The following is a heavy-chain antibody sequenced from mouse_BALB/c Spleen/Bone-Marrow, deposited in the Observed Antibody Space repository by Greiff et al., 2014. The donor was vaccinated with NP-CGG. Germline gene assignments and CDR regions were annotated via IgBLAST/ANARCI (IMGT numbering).Heavy chain of an antibody. V-gene: IGHV1-7*01. CDR2: INPSTGYA. J-gene: IGHJ2*01. Sequence: VQLQQSGPELAKPGASVKMSCKASGYTFTDTWIHWIKQRPGQSLEWIGYINPSTGYAEYNQNFKDKSTLTVDKSSSTAYMQLSSLTSEDSAVYYCARDYWGQGTTLTVSS. CDR1: GYTFTDTW. CDR3: ARDY.